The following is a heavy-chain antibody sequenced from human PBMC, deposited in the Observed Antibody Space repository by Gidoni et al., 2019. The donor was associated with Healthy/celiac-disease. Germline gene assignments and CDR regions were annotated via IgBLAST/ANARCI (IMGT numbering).Heavy chain of an antibody. J-gene: IGHJ4*02. D-gene: IGHD2-2*01. Sequence: EVQLVESGGGLVQPGGSLRLSCAASGFTFRSYSMNWVRQAPGKGLEWVSYISSSSSTIYYADSVKGRFTISRDNAKNSLYLQMNSLRAEDTAVYYCARDPEGYCSSTSCYGYWGQGTLVTVSS. CDR2: ISSSSSTI. CDR1: GFTFRSYS. CDR3: ARDPEGYCSSTSCYGY. V-gene: IGHV3-48*01.